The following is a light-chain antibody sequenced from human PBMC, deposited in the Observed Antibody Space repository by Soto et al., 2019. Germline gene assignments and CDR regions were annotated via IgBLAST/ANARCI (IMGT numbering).Light chain of an antibody. CDR3: QQYGSSGT. V-gene: IGKV3-20*01. CDR1: QSVSSY. J-gene: IGKJ1*01. Sequence: EIVLTQCPAPVSFSAGERSPLSCRASQSVSSYLAWYQQKPGQAPRLLIYDASNRATGIPDRFSGSGSGTDFTLTISRLEPEDFAVYYCQQYGSSGTFGQGTKVDIK. CDR2: DAS.